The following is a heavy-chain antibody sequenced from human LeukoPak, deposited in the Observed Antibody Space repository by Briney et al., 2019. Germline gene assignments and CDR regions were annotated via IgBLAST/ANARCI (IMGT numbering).Heavy chain of an antibody. CDR2: ISGGGGST. J-gene: IGHJ4*02. V-gene: IGHV3-23*01. CDR3: AKGGKWDVTPFDY. Sequence: PGGSLRLSCEASGFTFSTCAMNWVRQAPGKGLEWVSTISGGGGSTYYADSVKGRFTISRDNSKNTLYLQVNSLRAEDTAVYYCAKGGKWDVTPFDYWGQGTLVTVSS. CDR1: GFTFSTCA. D-gene: IGHD1-26*01.